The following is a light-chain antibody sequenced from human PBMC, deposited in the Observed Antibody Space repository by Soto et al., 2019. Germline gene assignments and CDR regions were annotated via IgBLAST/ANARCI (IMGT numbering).Light chain of an antibody. CDR2: RNN. CDR3: AAWDDTLRAVV. CDR1: SSNIGKNY. V-gene: IGLV1-47*01. J-gene: IGLJ2*01. Sequence: QSALSQPPSASGTPGQRVSISCSGSSSNIGKNYVYWYQQLPGAAPKLLIYRNNQRPSGVPDGISGSKSGTSASLDISGLRSEDEADYYCAAWDDTLRAVVFGGGTKLTVL.